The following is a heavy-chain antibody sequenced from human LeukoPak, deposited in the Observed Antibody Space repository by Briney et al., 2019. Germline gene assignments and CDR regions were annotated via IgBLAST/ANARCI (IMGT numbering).Heavy chain of an antibody. CDR2: ISGRGDTP. D-gene: IGHD3-22*01. J-gene: IGHJ4*02. CDR3: AKDRVARDSDTSAFDY. V-gene: IGHV3-23*01. Sequence: GGSLRLCCAASGFTFTIYAMNWVRQAPGKGLEWVSGISGRGDTPYYAESVKGRFTISRDNSKNTLYLQLNSLRVEDMAVYYCAKDRVARDSDTSAFDYWGQGTLVTVSS. CDR1: GFTFTIYA.